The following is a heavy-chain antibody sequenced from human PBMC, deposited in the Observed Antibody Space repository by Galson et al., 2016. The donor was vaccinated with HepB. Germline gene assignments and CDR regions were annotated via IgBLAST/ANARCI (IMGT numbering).Heavy chain of an antibody. D-gene: IGHD2-2*03. CDR1: GYTFISYV. J-gene: IGHJ4*02. CDR3: ARSPTGFCSRTKCYGFNYLDR. V-gene: IGHV1-3*01. Sequence: CKASGYTFISYVIQWVRQAPGHRLEWMGWINAGNGNTKYSQKFQGRVIIDRDTSASTAYMELSSLRPEDTAIYYCARSPTGFCSRTKCYGFNYLDRWGQGTPVTVSS. CDR2: INAGNGNT.